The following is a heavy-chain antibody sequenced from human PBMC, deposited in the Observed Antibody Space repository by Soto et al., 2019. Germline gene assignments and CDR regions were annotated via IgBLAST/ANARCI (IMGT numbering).Heavy chain of an antibody. CDR2: IKQDGSEK. D-gene: IGHD6-19*01. CDR1: GFTFSSYW. V-gene: IGHV3-7*03. Sequence: GGSLRLSCAASGFTFSSYWMSWVRQAPGKGPEWVANIKQDGSEKYYVDSVKGRFTISRDNAKNSLYLQMNSLRAEDTAVYYCARPDSSGWYDAFDIWGQGTMVTVS. J-gene: IGHJ3*02. CDR3: ARPDSSGWYDAFDI.